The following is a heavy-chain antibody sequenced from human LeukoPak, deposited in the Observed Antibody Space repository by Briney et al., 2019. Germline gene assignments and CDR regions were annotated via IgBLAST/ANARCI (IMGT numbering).Heavy chain of an antibody. CDR3: ARDRRELDYGDYPYYYYMDV. V-gene: IGHV1-69*05. D-gene: IGHD4-17*01. CDR2: IIPIFGTA. Sequence: SVKVSCKASGGTFSSYAISWVRQAPGQGLEWMGGIIPIFGTANYAQKFQGRVTITTDESTSTAFMELSSLRSEDTAVYYCARDRRELDYGDYPYYYYMDVWGKGTTVTVSS. CDR1: GGTFSSYA. J-gene: IGHJ6*03.